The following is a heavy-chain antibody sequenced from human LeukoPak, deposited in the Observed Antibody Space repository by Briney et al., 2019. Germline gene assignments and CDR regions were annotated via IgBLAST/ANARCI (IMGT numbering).Heavy chain of an antibody. CDR2: ISGTGGST. D-gene: IGHD6-19*01. CDR3: AKDLYSSGSKRYYYYYMDV. Sequence: PGGSLRLSCAASGFTFSTYAMTWVRQAPGKGLEWVSLISGTGGSTYYADSVKGRFTISRDNSKNTLYLQMNSLRAEDTAVYYCAKDLYSSGSKRYYYYYMDVWGKGTTVTVSS. CDR1: GFTFSTYA. V-gene: IGHV3-23*01. J-gene: IGHJ6*03.